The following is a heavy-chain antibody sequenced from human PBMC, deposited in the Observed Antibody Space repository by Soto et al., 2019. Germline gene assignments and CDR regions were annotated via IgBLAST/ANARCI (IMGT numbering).Heavy chain of an antibody. V-gene: IGHV2-5*02. D-gene: IGHD3-3*01. J-gene: IGHJ4*02. CDR1: GFSLTTSGVG. CDR3: AHRILRTVFGLVTTTAIYFDF. Sequence: QITLNESGPTVVKPAETLTLTCTLSGFSLTTSGVGVGWIRQSPGKAPEWLALIYWDDDKRYSASLKSRLTLTKDTSKNQVVLTMASVDPADTATYYCAHRILRTVFGLVTTTAIYFDFWGQGTPVVVSS. CDR2: IYWDDDK.